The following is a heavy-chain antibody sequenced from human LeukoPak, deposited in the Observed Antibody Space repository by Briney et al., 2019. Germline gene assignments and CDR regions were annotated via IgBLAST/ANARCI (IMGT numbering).Heavy chain of an antibody. J-gene: IGHJ6*03. V-gene: IGHV3-7*01. D-gene: IGHD3-3*01. CDR2: IKQDGSEK. CDR3: ARDYDFWSGYYSAFDYYYMDV. CDR1: GFTFSNYW. Sequence: GGSLRLSCAASGFTFSNYWVSWVRQAPWKGLEWVANIKQDGSEKYYVDSVKGRFTISRDNAKNSLYLQMNSLRAEDTAVYYCARDYDFWSGYYSAFDYYYMDVWGKGTTVTVSS.